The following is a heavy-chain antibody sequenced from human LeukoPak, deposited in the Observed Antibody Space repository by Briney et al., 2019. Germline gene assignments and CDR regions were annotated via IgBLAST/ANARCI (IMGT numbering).Heavy chain of an antibody. Sequence: RSAETLSLTCTVSGGSISSSSYYWGWIRQPPGKGLEWIGCIYYSGSTYYNPSLKSRVTISVDTSKNQFSLKLSSVTAADTAVYYCARRGYSGYDLEFDYWGQGTLVTVSS. J-gene: IGHJ4*02. CDR3: ARRGYSGYDLEFDY. CDR2: IYYSGST. V-gene: IGHV4-39*01. D-gene: IGHD5-12*01. CDR1: GGSISSSSYY.